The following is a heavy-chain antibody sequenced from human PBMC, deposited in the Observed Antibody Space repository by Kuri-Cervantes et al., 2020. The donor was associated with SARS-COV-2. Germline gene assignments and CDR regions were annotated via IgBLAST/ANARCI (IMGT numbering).Heavy chain of an antibody. V-gene: IGHV4-61*09. CDR2: IYTSGST. CDR3: ARQNWGFDWFDP. Sequence: SETLSLTCTVSGGSISSGSYYWSWIRQPAGKGLEWIGHIYTSGSTNYNPSLKSRVTISVDTSKNQFSLKLSSVTAADTAVYYCARQNWGFDWFDPWGQGTLVTVSS. CDR1: GGSISSGSYY. J-gene: IGHJ5*02. D-gene: IGHD7-27*01.